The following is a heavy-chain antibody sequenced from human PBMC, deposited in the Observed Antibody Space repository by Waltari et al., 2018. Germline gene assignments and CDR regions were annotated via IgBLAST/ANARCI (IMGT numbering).Heavy chain of an antibody. V-gene: IGHV2-70*15. Sequence: QVTLRESGPALVKPTQTLTLTCTFSGFSLSTSGMCVSWIRQPPGKALEWLARIDWDDDNYYSTSLKTRRTISKETSKNQVVLTMTNMDPVDTATYYCARIPGIAVAGTYYYYYGMDVWGQGTTVTVSS. CDR2: IDWDDDN. CDR3: ARIPGIAVAGTYYYYYGMDV. J-gene: IGHJ6*02. D-gene: IGHD6-19*01. CDR1: GFSLSTSGMC.